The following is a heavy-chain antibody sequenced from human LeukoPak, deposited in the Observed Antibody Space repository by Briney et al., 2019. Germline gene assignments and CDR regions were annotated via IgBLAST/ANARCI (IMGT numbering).Heavy chain of an antibody. CDR1: GGSISSYY. J-gene: IGHJ6*02. V-gene: IGHV4-59*01. D-gene: IGHD2-2*01. Sequence: SETLSLTCTVSGGSISSYYWSWIRQPPGKGLEWIGYIYYSGSTNYNPSLKSRVTISVDTSKNQFSLKLSSVTAADPAVYYCARMVLYCSSTSCYRNYYYGMDVWGQGTTVTVSS. CDR2: IYYSGST. CDR3: ARMVLYCSSTSCYRNYYYGMDV.